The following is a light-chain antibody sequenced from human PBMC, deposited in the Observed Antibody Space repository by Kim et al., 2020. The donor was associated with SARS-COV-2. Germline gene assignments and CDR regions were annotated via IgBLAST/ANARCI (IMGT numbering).Light chain of an antibody. Sequence: QSITISCTGTSSDVGGYDYVSWYQQHQGKAPKLMIYAVTKRPSGVSNRFTGSKSGNTASLTISGLQAEDEADYYCSSYTTSSTWVFGGGTKLTVL. CDR1: SSDVGGYDY. J-gene: IGLJ3*02. CDR3: SSYTTSSTWV. V-gene: IGLV2-14*03. CDR2: AVT.